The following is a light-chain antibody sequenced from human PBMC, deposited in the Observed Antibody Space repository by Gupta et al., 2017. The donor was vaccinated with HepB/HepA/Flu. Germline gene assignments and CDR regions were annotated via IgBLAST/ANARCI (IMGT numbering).Light chain of an antibody. CDR2: WAS. Sequence: DIVMTQSPDSLAVSLGERATINCRSSQTLLYSSNYKNYLAWYQQKPGQPPKLLIYWASTREFGVPDRFSGSGSGTTFTLTITSLQAEDVAIYYCQQYYDVPFTFGPGTRVDLK. CDR3: QQYYDVPFT. V-gene: IGKV4-1*01. J-gene: IGKJ3*01. CDR1: QTLLYSSNYKNY.